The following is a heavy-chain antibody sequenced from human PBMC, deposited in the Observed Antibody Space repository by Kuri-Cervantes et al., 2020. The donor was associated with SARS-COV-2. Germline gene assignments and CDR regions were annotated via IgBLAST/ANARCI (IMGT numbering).Heavy chain of an antibody. Sequence: ASVKVSCKASGYTFTGYYMHWVRQAPGQGLEWMGIINPSGGSTSYAQKFQGRVTMTRDTSTSTVYMELSSLRSEDTAVYYCARSGQEMGAYYDFWSVPPGGYYYYMDVWGKGTTVTVSS. CDR2: INPSGGST. V-gene: IGHV1-46*03. CDR3: ARSGQEMGAYYDFWSVPPGGYYYYMDV. J-gene: IGHJ6*03. D-gene: IGHD3-3*01. CDR1: GYTFTGYY.